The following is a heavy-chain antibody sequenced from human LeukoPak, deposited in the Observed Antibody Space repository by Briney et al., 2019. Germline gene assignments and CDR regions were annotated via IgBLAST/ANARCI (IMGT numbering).Heavy chain of an antibody. V-gene: IGHV4-61*02. CDR2: IYTSGST. Sequence: PSETLSLTCTVSGGSISSSSYYWGWIRQPAGKGLEWIGRIYTSGSTNYNPSLKSRVTISVDTSKNQFSLKLSSVTAADTAVYYCARWYYYDSSGYYYSPYFDYWGQGTLVTVSS. CDR1: GGSISSSSYY. CDR3: ARWYYYDSSGYYYSPYFDY. D-gene: IGHD3-22*01. J-gene: IGHJ4*02.